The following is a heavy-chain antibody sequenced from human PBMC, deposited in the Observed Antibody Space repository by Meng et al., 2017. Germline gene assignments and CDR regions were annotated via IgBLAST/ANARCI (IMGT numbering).Heavy chain of an antibody. CDR3: ARDESYIAVAGPNGFDP. V-gene: IGHV1-69*01. CDR1: GGTLSSYS. J-gene: IGHJ5*02. CDR2: IIPIFGTA. D-gene: IGHD6-19*01. Sequence: QVQRLECRARWKKPVSTVNVPGTASGGTLSSYSISWVRQAPGQGLEWMGGIIPIFGTANYAQKFQGRVTITADESTSTAYMELSSLRSEDTAVYYCARDESYIAVAGPNGFDPWGQGTLVTVSS.